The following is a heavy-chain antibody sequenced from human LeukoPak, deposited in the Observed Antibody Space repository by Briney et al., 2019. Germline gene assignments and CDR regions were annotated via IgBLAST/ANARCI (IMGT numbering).Heavy chain of an antibody. J-gene: IGHJ5*02. CDR2: MNPNSGNT. CDR1: GYTFTSYD. CDR3: ARRSINRRDGYNP. D-gene: IGHD5-24*01. Sequence: ASVKVSCKASGYTFTSYDINWVRQATGQGLEWMGWMNPNSGNTGYAQKFQGRVTITRNTSISTAYMELSSLRSEDTAVYYCARRSINRRDGYNPWGQGTLVTVSS. V-gene: IGHV1-8*03.